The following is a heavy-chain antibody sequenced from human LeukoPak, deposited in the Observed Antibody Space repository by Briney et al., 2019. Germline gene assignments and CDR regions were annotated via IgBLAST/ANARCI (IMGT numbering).Heavy chain of an antibody. J-gene: IGHJ4*02. V-gene: IGHV4-39*07. CDR3: ARIAGSGSLTGGLDY. D-gene: IGHD3-10*01. Sequence: SETLSLTCTVSGGSISSSSYYWGWIRQPPGKGLEWIGSIYYSGSTNYNPSLKSRVTISVGTSKNQFSLKLSSVTAADTAVYYCARIAGSGSLTGGLDYWGQGTLVTVSS. CDR1: GGSISSSSYY. CDR2: IYYSGST.